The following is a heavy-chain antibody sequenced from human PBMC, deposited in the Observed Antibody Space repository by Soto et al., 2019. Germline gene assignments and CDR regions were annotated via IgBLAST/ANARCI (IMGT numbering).Heavy chain of an antibody. CDR1: GGTFSSYA. CDR2: IIPIFGTA. V-gene: IGHV1-69*12. D-gene: IGHD3-22*01. Sequence: QVQLVQSGAEVKKPGSSVKVSCKASGGTFSSYAISWVRQAPGQGLELMGGIIPIFGTANYAQKFQGRVTITADESTSTAYMELSSLRSEDTAVYYCARAPPTYYYDSSGSNFDYWGQGTLVTVSS. CDR3: ARAPPTYYYDSSGSNFDY. J-gene: IGHJ4*02.